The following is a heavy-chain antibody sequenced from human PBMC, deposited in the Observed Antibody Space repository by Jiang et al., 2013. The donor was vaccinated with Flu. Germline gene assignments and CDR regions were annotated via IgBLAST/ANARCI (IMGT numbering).Heavy chain of an antibody. D-gene: IGHD1-1*01. CDR3: ARLDHVQLERVRQRTSPRRLDY. CDR2: INPSGGST. V-gene: IGHV1-46*01. Sequence: GAEVKKPGASVKVSCKASGYTFTSYYMHWVRQAPGQGLEWMGIINPSGGSTSYAQKFQGRVTMTRDTSTSTVYMEPSSLRSEDTAVYYCARLDHVQLERVRQRTSPRRLDYWGQGTLVTVSS. CDR1: GYTFTSYY. J-gene: IGHJ4*02.